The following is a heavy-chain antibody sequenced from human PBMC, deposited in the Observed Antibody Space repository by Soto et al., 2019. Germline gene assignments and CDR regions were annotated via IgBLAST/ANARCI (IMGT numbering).Heavy chain of an antibody. J-gene: IGHJ4*02. V-gene: IGHV1-18*01. CDR2: TSTYNVNT. CDR3: VGDIVAARGGDS. CDR1: GYTFTDYG. Sequence: QVQLVQSGTEVKKPGASVMVSCKASGYTFTDYGISWVRQAPGQGLEWMGWTSTYNVNTNYAQKFQGRVSMSTDTSTITVYMELRSLRSDDRAVYYCVGDIVAARGGDSWGQGTLVTVSS. D-gene: IGHD5-12*01.